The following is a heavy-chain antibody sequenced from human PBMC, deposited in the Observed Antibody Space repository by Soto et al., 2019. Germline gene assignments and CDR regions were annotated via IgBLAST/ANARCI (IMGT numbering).Heavy chain of an antibody. Sequence: QVQLVQSGAEVKKPGSSVKVSCEASGGTFRSYGITWVRQAPGQGLEWMGGIIPIFGTTNYAQKFQGRVTITADESTNIAYMELSSLRSEDTAVYYSARDYYDSSGYPGYWGQGTLVTVSS. CDR2: IIPIFGTT. CDR3: ARDYYDSSGYPGY. J-gene: IGHJ4*02. CDR1: GGTFRSYG. D-gene: IGHD3-22*01. V-gene: IGHV1-69*01.